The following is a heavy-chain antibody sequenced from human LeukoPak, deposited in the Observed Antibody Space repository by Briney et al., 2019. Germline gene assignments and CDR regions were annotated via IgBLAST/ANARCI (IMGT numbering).Heavy chain of an antibody. V-gene: IGHV7-4-1*02. CDR3: ARGEHSGYDFCDY. Sequence: GASVKVSCKASGYTFTSYVMNWVRQAPGQGLEWMGWINTNTGNPTYAQGFTGRFVFSLDPSVSTAYLQISSLKAEDTAVYYCARGEHSGYDFCDYWGQGTLVTVSS. CDR2: INTNTGNP. CDR1: GYTFTSYV. J-gene: IGHJ4*02. D-gene: IGHD5-12*01.